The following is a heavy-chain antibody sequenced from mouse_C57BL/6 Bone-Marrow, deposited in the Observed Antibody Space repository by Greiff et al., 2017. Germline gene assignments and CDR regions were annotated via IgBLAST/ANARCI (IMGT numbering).Heavy chain of an antibody. CDR1: GFSLSTFGMG. D-gene: IGHD1-1*01. CDR2: IWWDDDK. CDR3: ARGTYYYDSSRFDY. J-gene: IGHJ2*01. V-gene: IGHV8-8*01. Sequence: QVTLKVCGPGILQPSQTLSLTCSFSGFSLSTFGMGVGWIRQPSGKGLEWLAHIWWDDDKYYKPALKSRLTISKATSKNQVFLKIANVDTADTATYYCARGTYYYDSSRFDYWGQGTTLTVSS.